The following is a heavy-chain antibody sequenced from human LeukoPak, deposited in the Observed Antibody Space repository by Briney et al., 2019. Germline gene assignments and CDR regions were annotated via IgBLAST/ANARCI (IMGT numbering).Heavy chain of an antibody. J-gene: IGHJ6*03. CDR2: INHSGST. Sequence: PSETLSLTCAVYGGSFSGYYWSWIRQPPGKGLEWIGEINHSGSTNYNPSLKSRATISVDTSKNQFSLKLSSVTAADTAVYYCARMDRGSYYEARIYYYYYMDVWGKGTTVTVSS. CDR3: ARMDRGSYYEARIYYYYYMDV. D-gene: IGHD1-26*01. V-gene: IGHV4-34*01. CDR1: GGSFSGYY.